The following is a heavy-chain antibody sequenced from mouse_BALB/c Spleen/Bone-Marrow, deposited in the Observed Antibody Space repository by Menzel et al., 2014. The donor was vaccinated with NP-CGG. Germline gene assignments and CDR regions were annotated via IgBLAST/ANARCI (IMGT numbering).Heavy chain of an antibody. V-gene: IGHV1S81*02. D-gene: IGHD2-1*01. CDR3: IYYGNPYAMDY. Sequence: LVESGAELVKPGASVKLSCKASGYTFTSYYMYWVKQRPGQGLEWIGGINPSNGGTNFNEKFKSKATLTVDKSSSTAYMQLSSLTSEDSAVYYCIYYGNPYAMDYWGQGTSVTVSS. J-gene: IGHJ4*01. CDR2: INPSNGGT. CDR1: GYTFTSYY.